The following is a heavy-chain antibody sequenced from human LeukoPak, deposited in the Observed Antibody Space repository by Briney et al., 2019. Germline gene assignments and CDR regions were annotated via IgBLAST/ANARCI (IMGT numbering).Heavy chain of an antibody. Sequence: ASVKVSCKASGYTFTSYAMNWVRQAPGQGLEWMGWINTNTGNPTYAQGFTGRFVFSLGTSVSTAYLQISSLKAEDTAVYYCARDAINSGYDLSFDYWGQGTLVTVSS. J-gene: IGHJ4*02. CDR3: ARDAINSGYDLSFDY. D-gene: IGHD5-12*01. CDR1: GYTFTSYA. CDR2: INTNTGNP. V-gene: IGHV7-4-1*02.